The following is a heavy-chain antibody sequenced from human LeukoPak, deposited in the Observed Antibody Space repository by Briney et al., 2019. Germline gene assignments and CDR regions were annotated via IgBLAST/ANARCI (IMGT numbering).Heavy chain of an antibody. CDR2: INPSGGTT. CDR3: ARDALSYDYSWGSYGHLGIDP. V-gene: IGHV1-46*01. J-gene: IGHJ5*02. Sequence: ASVKVSCKASGYTFTRYYMHWVRQAPGQGLEWMGIINPSGGTTDYAQKFHGRITVTRDTSTSTVYMELISLTSEDTAVYYCARDALSYDYSWGSYGHLGIDPWGQGTLVTVSS. D-gene: IGHD3-16*01. CDR1: GYTFTRYY.